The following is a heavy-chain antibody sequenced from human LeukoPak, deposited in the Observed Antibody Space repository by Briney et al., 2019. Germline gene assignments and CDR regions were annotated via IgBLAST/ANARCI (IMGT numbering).Heavy chain of an antibody. V-gene: IGHV1-69-2*01. D-gene: IGHD4-11*01. CDR1: GYTFTDYY. Sequence: ATVKISCKVSGYTFTDYYMHWVQQAPGKGLEWMGLVDPEDGETIYAEKFQGRVTITADTSTDTAYMELSSLRSEDTAVYYCARATLIYSNYYYYYMDVWGKGTTVTVSS. J-gene: IGHJ6*03. CDR2: VDPEDGET. CDR3: ARATLIYSNYYYYYMDV.